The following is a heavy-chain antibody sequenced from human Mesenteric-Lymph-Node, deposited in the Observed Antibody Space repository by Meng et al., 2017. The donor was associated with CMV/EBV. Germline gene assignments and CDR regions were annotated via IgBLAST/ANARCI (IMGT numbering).Heavy chain of an antibody. D-gene: IGHD3-22*01. V-gene: IGHV3-21*01. CDR2: ISSSSSYI. CDR1: GVSFSNYW. CDR3: AREQWFRFDY. J-gene: IGHJ4*02. Sequence: GESLKISCAASGVSFSNYWMSWVRQAPGKGLEWVSSISSSSSYIYYADSVKGRFTISRDNAKNSLYLQMNSLRAEDTAVYYCAREQWFRFDYWGQGTLVTVS.